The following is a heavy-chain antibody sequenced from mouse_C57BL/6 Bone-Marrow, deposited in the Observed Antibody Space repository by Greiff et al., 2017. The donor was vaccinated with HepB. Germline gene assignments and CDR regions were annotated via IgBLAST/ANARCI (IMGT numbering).Heavy chain of an antibody. CDR1: GYTFTSYG. D-gene: IGHD1-1*01. Sequence: QVQLQQSGAELARPGASVKLSCKASGYTFTSYGISWVKQRTGQGLEWIGEIYPRSGNTYYNEKFKGKATLTADRSSSTASMELRSLTSADSAVYFCASRREFITTAMDYWGQGTSVTVSS. CDR2: IYPRSGNT. CDR3: ASRREFITTAMDY. J-gene: IGHJ4*01. V-gene: IGHV1-81*01.